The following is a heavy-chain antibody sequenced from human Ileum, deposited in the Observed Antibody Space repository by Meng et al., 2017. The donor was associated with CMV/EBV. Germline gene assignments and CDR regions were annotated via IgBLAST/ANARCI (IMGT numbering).Heavy chain of an antibody. V-gene: IGHV1-46*01. CDR1: GYTFISYD. CDR3: AREGESTEWPPIRTLEN. D-gene: IGHD3-16*01. Sequence: GEVGEAWAGVKKHVYSVKVSFKASGYTFISYDMHWVRQDPGQGLEWMGLINPNGGSTGYAQKFQGRVTMTRETSTGTVYMELSSLRSEDTAVYYCAREGESTEWPPIRTLENWGQGTLVTVSS. J-gene: IGHJ4*02. CDR2: INPNGGST.